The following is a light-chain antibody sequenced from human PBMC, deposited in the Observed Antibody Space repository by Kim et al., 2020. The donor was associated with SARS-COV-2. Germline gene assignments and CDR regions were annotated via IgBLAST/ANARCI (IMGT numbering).Light chain of an antibody. CDR3: LISYSTTLV. J-gene: IGLJ2*01. CDR1: TGAVTSGHY. Sequence: QAVVTQEPSLTVSPGGTVTLTCDSSTGAVTSGHYPYWFQQKPGQAPRTLIYDTTTKHSWTPARFSGSLRGGKAALTLSGAQPEDEAEYYCLISYSTTLVFGGGTQLTVL. V-gene: IGLV7-46*01. CDR2: DTT.